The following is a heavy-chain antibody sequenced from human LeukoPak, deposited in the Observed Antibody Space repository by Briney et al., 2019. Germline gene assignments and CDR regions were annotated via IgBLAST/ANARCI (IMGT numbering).Heavy chain of an antibody. V-gene: IGHV4-59*01. CDR1: GGSISSYY. D-gene: IGHD6-6*01. Sequence: PSETLSLTCTVSGGSISSYYWSWIRQPPGKGLEWIGYIYYSGSTNYNPSLKSRVTISVDTSKNQFSLKLSSVTAADTAVYYCARSSNHNDAFDIWGQGTMVTVSS. CDR3: ARSSNHNDAFDI. J-gene: IGHJ3*02. CDR2: IYYSGST.